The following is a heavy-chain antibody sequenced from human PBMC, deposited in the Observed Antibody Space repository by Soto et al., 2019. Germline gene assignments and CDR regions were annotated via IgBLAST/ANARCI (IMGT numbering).Heavy chain of an antibody. D-gene: IGHD6-13*01. V-gene: IGHV4-59*01. Sequence: SLTCTVSSDSISSYNWSWIRQPPGKRLEWIGYISYSGSTDYNPSLKSRVTISGDTSKNQFSLKVSSVTAADTAVYYCARGTSWQLPFDYWGQGTLVTDSS. CDR1: SDSISSYN. J-gene: IGHJ4*02. CDR3: ARGTSWQLPFDY. CDR2: ISYSGST.